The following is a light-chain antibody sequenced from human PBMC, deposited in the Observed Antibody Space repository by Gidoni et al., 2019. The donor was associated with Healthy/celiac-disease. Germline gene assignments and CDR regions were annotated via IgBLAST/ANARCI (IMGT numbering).Light chain of an antibody. V-gene: IGKV1-39*01. Sequence: DIQMTQSPSSMSESVGNRVTITCRASQSISSYLNWYQQKPGKAPKLLIYAASSLQSGVPSRFSGSGAGTDFTLTISSLQPEDFATYYCQQSYSTPKITFGGXTKVEIK. CDR1: QSISSY. CDR3: QQSYSTPKIT. CDR2: AAS. J-gene: IGKJ4*01.